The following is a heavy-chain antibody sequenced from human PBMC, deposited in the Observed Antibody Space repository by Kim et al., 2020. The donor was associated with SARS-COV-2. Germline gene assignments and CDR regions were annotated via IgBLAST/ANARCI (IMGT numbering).Heavy chain of an antibody. V-gene: IGHV4-39*01. Sequence: YNPSLKSRVTISVDTSKNQFSLKLSSVTAADTAVYYCARSSGNIYGSFDYWGQGTLVTVSS. J-gene: IGHJ4*02. CDR3: ARSSGNIYGSFDY. D-gene: IGHD1-26*01.